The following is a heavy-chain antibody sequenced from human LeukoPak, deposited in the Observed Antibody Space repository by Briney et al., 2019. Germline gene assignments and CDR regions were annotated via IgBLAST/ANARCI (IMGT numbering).Heavy chain of an antibody. CDR3: AREGPYSDSSRSRFDY. J-gene: IGHJ4*02. CDR2: INPSGGNT. D-gene: IGHD6-6*01. Sequence: ASVKVSCKASGYTFTNYYIHWVRQAPGQGLEWTGIINPSGGNTSYAQKLQGRVTMTRDTSTSTVYMELSSLRSDDTAVYYCAREGPYSDSSRSRFDYWGQGTLVTVSS. V-gene: IGHV1-46*04. CDR1: GYTFTNYY.